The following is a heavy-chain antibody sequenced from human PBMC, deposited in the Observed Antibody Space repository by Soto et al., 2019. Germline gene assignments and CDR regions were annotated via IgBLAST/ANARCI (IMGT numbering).Heavy chain of an antibody. CDR2: IYNSGST. CDR3: DGIRDL. D-gene: IGHD2-21*01. V-gene: IGHV4-59*01. J-gene: IGHJ2*01. Sequence: RIMKPPGKGLEWIGSIYNSGSTNYNPSLKSRVTISIDTSKNQFSLKLTSVTAADSAFQEEDGIRDL.